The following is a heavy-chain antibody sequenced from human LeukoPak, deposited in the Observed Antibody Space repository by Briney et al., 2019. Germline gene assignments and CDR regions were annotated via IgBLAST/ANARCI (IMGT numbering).Heavy chain of an antibody. Sequence: PSQTLSLTCTVSGGSISSGDYYWSWIRQPPGEGLEWIGYIYYSGSTYYNPSLKSRVTISVDTSKNQFSLKLSSVTAADTAVYYCARGRLLKAFDIWGQGTMVTVSS. CDR1: GGSISSGDYY. D-gene: IGHD6-25*01. CDR2: IYYSGST. J-gene: IGHJ3*02. V-gene: IGHV4-30-4*01. CDR3: ARGRLLKAFDI.